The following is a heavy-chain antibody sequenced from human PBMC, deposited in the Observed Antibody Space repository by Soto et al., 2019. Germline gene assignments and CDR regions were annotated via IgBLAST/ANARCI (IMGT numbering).Heavy chain of an antibody. V-gene: IGHV3-23*01. CDR2: LAGGGGYR. Sequence: GGSLRLSCAASGFTFSSYAMNWVHQAPGKGLEWVSTLAGGGGYRSYADSVKGRFTSSRYNSKNTLYLQMNDLRAEDTAVYFFAKDLFVIIPTADFRSHYFDYWGQGALVTVSS. CDR1: GFTFSSYA. D-gene: IGHD2-2*01. CDR3: AKDLFVIIPTADFRSHYFDY. J-gene: IGHJ4*02.